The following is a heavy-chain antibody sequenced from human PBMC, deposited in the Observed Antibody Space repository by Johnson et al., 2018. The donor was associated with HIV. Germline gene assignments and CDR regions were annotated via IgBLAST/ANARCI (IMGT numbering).Heavy chain of an antibody. V-gene: IGHV3-66*02. D-gene: IGHD5-24*01. CDR1: GFTVSTNY. J-gene: IGHJ3*02. Sequence: VQLVESGGGLVQPGGSLRLSCAASGFTVSTNYMGWVRQAPGQGLEWVSVIHSGDTTYYADSVKGRFTISRDNSKNTLYLQMNSLRAEDTAVYYCARGRERGMFDIWGQGTMVTVSS. CDR3: ARGRERGMFDI. CDR2: IHSGDTT.